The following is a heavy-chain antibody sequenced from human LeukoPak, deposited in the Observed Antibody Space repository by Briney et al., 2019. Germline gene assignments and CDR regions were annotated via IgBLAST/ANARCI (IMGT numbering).Heavy chain of an antibody. Sequence: ASVKVSCKASGYTFTSYYMHWVRQAPGQGLEWMGIINPGGGSTSYAQKFQGRVTMTRDTSTSTVYMELSSLRSEDTAVYYCATGFELDDAFDIWGQGTMVTVSS. V-gene: IGHV1-46*01. J-gene: IGHJ3*02. CDR1: GYTFTSYY. D-gene: IGHD3/OR15-3a*01. CDR3: ATGFELDDAFDI. CDR2: INPGGGST.